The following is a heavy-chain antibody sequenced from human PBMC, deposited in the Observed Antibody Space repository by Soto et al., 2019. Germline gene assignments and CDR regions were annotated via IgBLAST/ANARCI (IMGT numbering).Heavy chain of an antibody. V-gene: IGHV3-23*01. CDR1: GFTFSNYA. CDR3: AKGGLYYGAGSYFDY. D-gene: IGHD3-10*01. Sequence: EVQLLESGGGLVQPGGSLRLSCAASGFTFSNYAMTWVRQAPGKGLEWVSSTSGSGGSTYYADSEKGRFTISRDNSKNTLYLQMHSLRAEDTALYYCAKGGLYYGAGSYFDYWGQGTLVTVSS. J-gene: IGHJ4*02. CDR2: TSGSGGST.